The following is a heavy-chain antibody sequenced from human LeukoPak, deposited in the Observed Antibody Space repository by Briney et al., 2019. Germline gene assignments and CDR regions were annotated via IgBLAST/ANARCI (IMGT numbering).Heavy chain of an antibody. Sequence: GGSLRLSCAASGFTFSTYAIHWVRQAPGKGLEWVAVISYDGSNKYYADSVKGRFTISRDNSKNTLFLQMNSLRAEDTAVYYCAKVHYQYQLLYYYYYMDVWGKGTTVTVSS. D-gene: IGHD2-2*01. V-gene: IGHV3-30*04. CDR1: GFTFSTYA. CDR2: ISYDGSNK. CDR3: AKVHYQYQLLYYYYYMDV. J-gene: IGHJ6*03.